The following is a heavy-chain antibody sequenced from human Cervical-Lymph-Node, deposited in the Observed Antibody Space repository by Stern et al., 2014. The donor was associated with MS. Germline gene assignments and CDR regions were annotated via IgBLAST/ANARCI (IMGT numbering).Heavy chain of an antibody. CDR1: GYTFTNYY. CDR3: ARVRGYTEHY. D-gene: IGHD5-18*01. CDR2: VSPSANIA. J-gene: IGHJ4*02. V-gene: IGHV1-46*01. Sequence: QLVQSGAEVKKPGASVKVSCKASGYTFTNYYIHWVRQAPGQGLEWMGIVSPSANIASYAQNFQGRVTMTRDTSTSTVYMELSNLTSEDTAVYFCARVRGYTEHYWGQGTLVTVSS.